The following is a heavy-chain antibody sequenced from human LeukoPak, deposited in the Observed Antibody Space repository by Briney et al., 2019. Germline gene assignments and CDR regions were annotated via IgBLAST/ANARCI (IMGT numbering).Heavy chain of an antibody. CDR2: ISGSAYST. J-gene: IGHJ4*02. V-gene: IGHV3-23*01. CDR1: GFTFSSYA. D-gene: IGHD3-3*01. Sequence: PGGSLRLSCAASGFTFSSYAMSWVRQAPGKGLEWVSAISGSAYSTYYADSMKGRFTISRDNSKKTLYLQMNSLRAEDTAVYYCAKGELRFLEWLSGDYFDYWGQGNLVTVSS. CDR3: AKGELRFLEWLSGDYFDY.